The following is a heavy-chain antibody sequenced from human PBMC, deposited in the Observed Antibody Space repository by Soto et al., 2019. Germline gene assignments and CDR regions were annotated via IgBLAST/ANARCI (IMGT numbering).Heavy chain of an antibody. Sequence: QVQLVQSGAEVKKPGSSVKVSCKASGGTFSSYAISWVRQAPGQGLEWMGGIIPIFGTANYAQKFQGRVTITADESTSTAYMERSSLRSEDTAVYYCAGGNADDYGDSVDGDYWGQGTLVTVSS. CDR3: AGGNADDYGDSVDGDY. V-gene: IGHV1-69*12. D-gene: IGHD4-17*01. CDR1: GGTFSSYA. CDR2: IIPIFGTA. J-gene: IGHJ4*02.